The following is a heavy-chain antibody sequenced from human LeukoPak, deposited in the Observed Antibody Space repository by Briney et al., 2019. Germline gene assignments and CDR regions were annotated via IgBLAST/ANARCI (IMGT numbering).Heavy chain of an antibody. V-gene: IGHV3-48*03. CDR1: GFTFSSYE. J-gene: IGHJ5*02. D-gene: IGHD3-10*01. Sequence: PGGSLRRACAASGFTFSSYEMNWVRQAPGKGLESVSYISSSGSTIYYADSVKGRFTISRDNAKNSLYLQMNSLRAEDTAVYYCAREEFYYGSGSYTPHNWFDPWGQGTLVTVSS. CDR3: AREEFYYGSGSYTPHNWFDP. CDR2: ISSSGSTI.